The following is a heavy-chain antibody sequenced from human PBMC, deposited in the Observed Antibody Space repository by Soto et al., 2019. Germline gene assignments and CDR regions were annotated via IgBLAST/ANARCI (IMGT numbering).Heavy chain of an antibody. V-gene: IGHV1-18*01. D-gene: IGHD2-21*02. CDR2: ISAYNGNT. J-gene: IGHJ5*02. CDR3: ARNGVVVTPTRLGWFDP. Sequence: QVQLVQSGAEVKKPGASVKVSCKASGYTFTSYGISWVRQAPGQGLEWMGWISAYNGNTNYAQNLQGRVTMTTDTSTCTAYMELRSLRSDDTAVYYCARNGVVVTPTRLGWFDPWGQGTLVTVSS. CDR1: GYTFTSYG.